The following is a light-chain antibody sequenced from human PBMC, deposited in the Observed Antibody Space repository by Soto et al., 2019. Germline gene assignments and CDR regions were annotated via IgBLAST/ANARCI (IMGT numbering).Light chain of an antibody. J-gene: IGKJ4*01. Sequence: DIQMTQSPATLSASVGDRVTITCRASQNINNWLAWYQQKPGKAPKLLIYKTSDLESGVPSRFSGSGSGTEFSLTISSLQPDDFAPYYCQQYKSFSLTFGGGTKVDIK. CDR3: QQYKSFSLT. CDR1: QNINNW. CDR2: KTS. V-gene: IGKV1-5*03.